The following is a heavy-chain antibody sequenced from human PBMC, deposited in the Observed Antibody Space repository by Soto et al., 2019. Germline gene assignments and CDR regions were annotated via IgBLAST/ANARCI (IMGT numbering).Heavy chain of an antibody. CDR3: ARDYNWFDP. CDR1: RGSVSSATYY. V-gene: IGHV4-61*01. CDR2: IYYSGST. J-gene: IGHJ5*02. Sequence: SETLSLTCTVSRGSVSSATYYWNWIRQPPGKPLEWIGYIYYSGSTNYNPSLKSRVTISLDTSNDQFSLKLSSVTAADTAVYYCARDYNWFDPWGQGTLVTVSS.